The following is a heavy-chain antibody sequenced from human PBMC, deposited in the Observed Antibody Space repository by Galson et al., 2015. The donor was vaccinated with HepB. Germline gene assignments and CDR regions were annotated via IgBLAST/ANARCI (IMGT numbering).Heavy chain of an antibody. V-gene: IGHV4-59*08. CDR2: IYYSGRT. D-gene: IGHD6-19*01. CDR1: GGSISSSY. J-gene: IGHJ2*01. Sequence: SETLSLTCIVSGGSISSSYWNWIRQPPGKGLEWIGYIYYSGRTNYNPSLKSRVTISVDTSKNQFSLKLSSVTAADTAVYYCARHPSSGSRKNWYFDLWGRGTLVTVSP. CDR3: ARHPSSGSRKNWYFDL.